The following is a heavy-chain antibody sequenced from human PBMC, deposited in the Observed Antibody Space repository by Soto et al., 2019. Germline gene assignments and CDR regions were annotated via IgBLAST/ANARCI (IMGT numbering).Heavy chain of an antibody. CDR3: ARENRSGWYVIDY. Sequence: SETLSLTCTVSGGSISSYYWSWIRQPPGKGLEWIGYIYYSGSTNYNPSLKSRATISVDTSKNQFSLKLSSVTAADTAVYYCARENRSGWYVIDYWGQGTLVTVSS. CDR2: IYYSGST. V-gene: IGHV4-59*01. D-gene: IGHD6-19*01. J-gene: IGHJ4*02. CDR1: GGSISSYY.